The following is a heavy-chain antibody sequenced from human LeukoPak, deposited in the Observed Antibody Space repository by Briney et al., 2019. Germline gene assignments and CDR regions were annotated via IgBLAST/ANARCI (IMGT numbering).Heavy chain of an antibody. J-gene: IGHJ4*02. CDR3: ARGGTFYRRTLLNYFDY. D-gene: IGHD1-14*01. CDR1: GGTFSSYA. CDR2: IIPISGTA. V-gene: IGHV1-69*05. Sequence: SVTVSCTASGGTFSSYAISWVRQAPGQGLEWMGGIIPISGTANHAQKFQGRVTFTTDESTSTAYMELTSLKSEDTAVYYCARGGTFYRRTLLNYFDYWGQGSLVTVSS.